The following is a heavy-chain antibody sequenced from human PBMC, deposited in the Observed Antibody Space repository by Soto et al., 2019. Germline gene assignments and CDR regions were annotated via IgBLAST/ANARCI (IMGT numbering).Heavy chain of an antibody. Sequence: GGSLRLSCAASGFTFSSYGMHWVRQAPGKGLEWVAVISYDGSNKYYADSVKGRFTISRDNSKNTLYLQMNSLRAEDTAVYYCAKDKGQLLPHYYYYGMDVWGQGTTVTVSS. CDR2: ISYDGSNK. V-gene: IGHV3-30*18. CDR3: AKDKGQLLPHYYYYGMDV. D-gene: IGHD3-10*01. CDR1: GFTFSSYG. J-gene: IGHJ6*02.